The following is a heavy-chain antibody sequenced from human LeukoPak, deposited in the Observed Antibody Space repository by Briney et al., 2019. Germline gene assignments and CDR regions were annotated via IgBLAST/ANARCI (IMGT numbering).Heavy chain of an antibody. CDR3: ARQRFGDLYAEYFQY. V-gene: IGHV4-39*01. Sequence: KPSETLSLTCTVSGGSISSRSYYWGWIRRPPGKGLEWIGSIYYSESTYYNPSLRSRVTISVDTSKNQFSLKLSSVTAADTAVYYCARQRFGDLYAEYFQYWGQGTLVTVSS. CDR2: IYYSEST. J-gene: IGHJ1*01. CDR1: GGSISSRSYY. D-gene: IGHD3-10*01.